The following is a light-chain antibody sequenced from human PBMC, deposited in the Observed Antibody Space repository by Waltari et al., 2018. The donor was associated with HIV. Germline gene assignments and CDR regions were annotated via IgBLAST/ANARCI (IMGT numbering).Light chain of an antibody. CDR3: QQYGSSLLT. Sequence: ELVLTQSPGTLSLSPGERATLSCRASQSLRSTFLAWYQQKPGQAPRLLMYDASSRATGIPDRFSGSGSGTDFTLTISRLEPEDFAVYYCQQYGSSLLTFGGGTKVEI. CDR1: QSLRSTF. CDR2: DAS. J-gene: IGKJ4*01. V-gene: IGKV3-20*01.